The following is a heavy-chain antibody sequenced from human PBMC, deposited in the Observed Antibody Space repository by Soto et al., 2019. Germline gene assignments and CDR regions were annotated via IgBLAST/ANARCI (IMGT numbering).Heavy chain of an antibody. CDR2: IIPIFGTA. CDR3: ARDGGRHSGGIDY. Sequence: QVQLVQSGAEVKKPGSSVKVSCQASGGTFSSYSINWVRQAPGQGLEWMGVIIPIFGTANYAQKFQGRVTITADESTSTAYMELSSLRSEDTAVYYCARDGGRHSGGIDYWGQGTLVTVSS. CDR1: GGTFSSYS. J-gene: IGHJ4*02. D-gene: IGHD1-26*01. V-gene: IGHV1-69*01.